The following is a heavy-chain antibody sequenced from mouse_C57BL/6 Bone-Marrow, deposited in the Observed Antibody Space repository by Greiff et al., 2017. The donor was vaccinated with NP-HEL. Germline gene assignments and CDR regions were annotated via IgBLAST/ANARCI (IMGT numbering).Heavy chain of an antibody. CDR2: FHPYNDDT. D-gene: IGHD2-5*01. CDR3: ATYYSNYVPFAY. CDR1: GYTFTTYP. J-gene: IGHJ3*01. V-gene: IGHV1-47*01. Sequence: VKLLESGAELVKPGASVKMSCKASGYTFTTYPIEWMKQNHGKSLEWIGNFHPYNDDTKYNEKFKGKATLTVEKSSSTVYLELSRLTSDDSAVYYCATYYSNYVPFAYWGQGTLVTVSA.